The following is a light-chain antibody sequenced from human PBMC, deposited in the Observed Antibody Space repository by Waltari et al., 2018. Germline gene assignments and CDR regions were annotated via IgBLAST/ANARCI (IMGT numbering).Light chain of an antibody. CDR1: QSVSSSY. CDR3: HQYGSSPQT. Sequence: EIVLTQSPGTLSLSPGERATLSCRASQSVSSSYLVWYQQKPGQAPRLLIYGSSTRATGIPDRFSGSGSGTDFTLTISRLEPEDFAVYYCHQYGSSPQTFGQGTKLEIK. J-gene: IGKJ2*01. CDR2: GSS. V-gene: IGKV3-20*01.